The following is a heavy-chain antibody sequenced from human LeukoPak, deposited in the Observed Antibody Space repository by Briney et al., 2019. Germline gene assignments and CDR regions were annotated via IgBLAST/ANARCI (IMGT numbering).Heavy chain of an antibody. J-gene: IGHJ3*02. Sequence: GGSLRLSCTASGFTFSSYWMHWVRQAPGKGLVWVSRINSDGSSTSYADSVKGRFTISRDNAKNTLYLQMNSLRAEDTAVYYCARESYGADDAFDIWGQGTMVTVSS. CDR1: GFTFSSYW. CDR2: INSDGSST. CDR3: ARESYGADDAFDI. V-gene: IGHV3-74*01. D-gene: IGHD4-17*01.